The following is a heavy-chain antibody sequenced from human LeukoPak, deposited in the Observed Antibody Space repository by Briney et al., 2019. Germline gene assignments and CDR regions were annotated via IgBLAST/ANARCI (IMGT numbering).Heavy chain of an antibody. V-gene: IGHV3-66*02. CDR3: ASATYCSGVCYAFFDC. Sequence: GGSLRLSCAASGFTVSSKYMSWVRQAPGKGLEWVSSIYSGGSTFYADSVKGRFTISRDNFKNTVYLQMNSLRAEDTAVYYCASATYCSGVCYAFFDCWGQGSLVTVSS. J-gene: IGHJ4*02. CDR1: GFTVSSKY. D-gene: IGHD2-21*02. CDR2: IYSGGST.